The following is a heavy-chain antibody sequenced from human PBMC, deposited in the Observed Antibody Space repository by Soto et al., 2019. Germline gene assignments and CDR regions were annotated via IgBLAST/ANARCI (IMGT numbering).Heavy chain of an antibody. V-gene: IGHV4-39*01. CDR1: GGSISSSSYY. D-gene: IGHD2-15*01. CDR3: VVVVVAATTLWRSPFDY. J-gene: IGHJ4*02. Sequence: QLQLQESGPGLVKPSETLSLTCTVSGGSISSSSYYWGWIRQPPGKGLEWIGSIYYSGSTYYNPSLKSLVTISVDTSKNQFSLKLSSVTAADTAVYYCVVVVVAATTLWRSPFDYWGQGTLVTVSS. CDR2: IYYSGST.